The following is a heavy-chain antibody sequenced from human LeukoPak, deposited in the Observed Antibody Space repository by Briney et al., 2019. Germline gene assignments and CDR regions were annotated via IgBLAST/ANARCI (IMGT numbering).Heavy chain of an antibody. CDR3: ARDRDIVVVPAAKDIPWGFDY. J-gene: IGHJ4*02. D-gene: IGHD2-2*01. Sequence: PGGSLRLSCAASGFTFSSYGMHWVRQAPGKGLEWVAVIWYDGSIEYYADSVKGRFTISRDNSKNTLYLQMNSLRAEDTAVYYCARDRDIVVVPAAKDIPWGFDYWGQGTLVTVSS. CDR1: GFTFSSYG. CDR2: IWYDGSIE. V-gene: IGHV3-33*01.